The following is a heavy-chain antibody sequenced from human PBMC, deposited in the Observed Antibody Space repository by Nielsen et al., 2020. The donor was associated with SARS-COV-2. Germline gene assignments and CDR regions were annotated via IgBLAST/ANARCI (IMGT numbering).Heavy chain of an antibody. CDR1: GFTFDDFG. J-gene: IGHJ2*01. D-gene: IGHD6-25*01. V-gene: IGHV3-9*01. CDR2: ISWNSNII. Sequence: SLKISCAASGFTFDDFGMHWVRQAPGKGLEWVSGISWNSNIIGYADSVRGRFTTSRDNAKNSLYLQMNSLRTEDTALYYCARDQDGGAATSNWYFDLWGRGTLVTVSS. CDR3: ARDQDGGAATSNWYFDL.